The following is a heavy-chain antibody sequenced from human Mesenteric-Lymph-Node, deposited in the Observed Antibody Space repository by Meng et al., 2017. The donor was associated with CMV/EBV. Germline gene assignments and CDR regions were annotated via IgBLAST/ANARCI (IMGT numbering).Heavy chain of an antibody. J-gene: IGHJ4*02. D-gene: IGHD3-22*01. V-gene: IGHV3-30*04. Sequence: GGSLRLSCAASGFTFSNYAMHWVRQAPGKGLEWVAVISYDGSNKYYTDSVKGRFTISRDNSKNTLYMQMNSLRAEDTAVYYCVRDQSKGYDSSGYYYWGQGTLVTVSS. CDR1: GFTFSNYA. CDR2: ISYDGSNK. CDR3: VRDQSKGYDSSGYYY.